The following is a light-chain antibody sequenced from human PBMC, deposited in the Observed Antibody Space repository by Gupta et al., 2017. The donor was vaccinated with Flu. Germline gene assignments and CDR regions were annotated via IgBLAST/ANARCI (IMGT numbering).Light chain of an antibody. V-gene: IGKV1-39*01. CDR1: QSISSY. J-gene: IGKJ2*01. CDR3: QQTYSTPPYT. CDR2: GAS. Sequence: DIQLTQSPSSLPASVGDRVTITCRASQSISSYLNWYQQKPGKAPKLLIYGASSLQSGVPSRFSGSRSGTDFTLTISSLQPEDFATYYCQQTYSTPPYTFGQGTKLEMK.